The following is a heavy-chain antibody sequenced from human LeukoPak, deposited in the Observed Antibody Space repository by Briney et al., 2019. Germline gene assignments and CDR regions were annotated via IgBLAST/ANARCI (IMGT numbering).Heavy chain of an antibody. CDR2: VSTYNGNT. D-gene: IGHD1-26*01. CDR1: GYTFTSYG. Sequence: GASVKVSCTASGYTFTSYGIIWVRQAPGQGLEWMGWVSTYNGNTDYAPKLQDRVTMTTDTSTNTAYMELRSLRSDDTAVYYCARRGGSYSHSDFWGQGTLVTVSS. V-gene: IGHV1-18*01. J-gene: IGHJ4*02. CDR3: ARRGGSYSHSDF.